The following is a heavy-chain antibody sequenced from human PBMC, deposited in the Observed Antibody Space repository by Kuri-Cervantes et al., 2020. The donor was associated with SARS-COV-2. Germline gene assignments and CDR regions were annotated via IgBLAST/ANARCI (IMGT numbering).Heavy chain of an antibody. CDR2: IYTSGST. Sequence: SETLSLTCTVSGGSISSYYWSWIRQPAGKGLEWIGRIYTSGSTNYNPSLKSRVTMSVDTSKNQFSLKLSSVTAADTAVYYCARDDVPREVLATAMMGFYGMDVWGQGTTVTVSS. V-gene: IGHV4-4*07. CDR1: GGSISSYY. J-gene: IGHJ6*02. CDR3: ARDDVPREVLATAMMGFYGMDV. D-gene: IGHD3-22*01.